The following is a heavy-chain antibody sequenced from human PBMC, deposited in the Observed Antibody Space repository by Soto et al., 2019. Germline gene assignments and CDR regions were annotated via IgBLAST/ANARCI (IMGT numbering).Heavy chain of an antibody. Sequence: QITLKESGPTLVKPTQTLTLTCTFSGFSLTTSGVGVGWIRQPQGQALEWLAVIYWDDDKRYSPSLKSRLTIPKDTSKNQGVLTMTNMYPVDTATYYCAHRRPVSRNWDGGWFDPWGQGTLFTVSS. J-gene: IGHJ5*02. CDR1: GFSLTTSGVG. CDR3: AHRRPVSRNWDGGWFDP. D-gene: IGHD2-21*01. V-gene: IGHV2-5*02. CDR2: IYWDDDK.